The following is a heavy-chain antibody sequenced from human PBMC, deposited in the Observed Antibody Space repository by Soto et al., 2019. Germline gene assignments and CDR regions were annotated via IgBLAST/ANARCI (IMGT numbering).Heavy chain of an antibody. D-gene: IGHD3-10*01. J-gene: IGHJ6*02. CDR1: GGTFSSYA. CDR2: IIPIFGTA. Sequence: SVKVSCKASGGTFSSYAISWVRHAPGQGLEWMGGIIPIFGTANYAQKFQGRVTITADESTSTAYMELSSLRSEDTAVYYCARDSGSVLLWFGDNLRVDVWGQETTVTVSS. CDR3: ARDSGSVLLWFGDNLRVDV. V-gene: IGHV1-69*13.